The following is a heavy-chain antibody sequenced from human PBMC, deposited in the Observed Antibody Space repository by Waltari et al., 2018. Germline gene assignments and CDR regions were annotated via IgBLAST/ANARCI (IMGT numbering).Heavy chain of an antibody. CDR1: GFTFSGYW. CDR2: INSDGSST. CDR3: ARGGTYSFDAFDI. J-gene: IGHJ3*02. V-gene: IGHV3-74*01. D-gene: IGHD5-18*01. Sequence: EVQLVESGGGLFQPGGSLRLSCAASGFTFSGYWMHWVRQAPGKGLVLVSRINSDGSSTSYADSVKGRFTISRDNAKKTLYLQMNSLRAEDTAVYYCARGGTYSFDAFDIWGQGTMVTVSS.